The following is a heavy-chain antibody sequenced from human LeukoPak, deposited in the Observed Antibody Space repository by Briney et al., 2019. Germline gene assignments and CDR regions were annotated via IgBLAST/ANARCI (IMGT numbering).Heavy chain of an antibody. J-gene: IGHJ6*03. Sequence: SETLSLTCTVSGGSISSCYWSWIRQPAGKGLEWIGRIYTSGSTNYNPSLKSRVTMSVDTPKNQFSLKLSSVTAADTAVYYCARDSRDSSGYDYYYCYMDVWGKGTTVTVSS. CDR2: IYTSGST. CDR1: GGSISSCY. V-gene: IGHV4-4*07. D-gene: IGHD3-22*01. CDR3: ARDSRDSSGYDYYYCYMDV.